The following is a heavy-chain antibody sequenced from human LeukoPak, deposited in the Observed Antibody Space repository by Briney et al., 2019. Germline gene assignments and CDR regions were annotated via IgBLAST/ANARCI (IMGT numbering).Heavy chain of an antibody. CDR2: IIPIFGTA. Sequence: SVKVSCKASGGTFSSYAISWVRQAPGQGLEWMGGIIPIFGTANYAQKFQGRVTITTDEFKSTAYMELSSLRSEDTAGYYCAREKAVERWLQWDDAFDIWGQGTMVTVSS. CDR3: AREKAVERWLQWDDAFDI. D-gene: IGHD5-24*01. J-gene: IGHJ3*02. V-gene: IGHV1-69*05. CDR1: GGTFSSYA.